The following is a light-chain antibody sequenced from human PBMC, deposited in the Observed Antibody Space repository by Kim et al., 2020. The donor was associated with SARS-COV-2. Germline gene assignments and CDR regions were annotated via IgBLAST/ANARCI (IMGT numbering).Light chain of an antibody. V-gene: IGKV3-15*01. Sequence: LCVSPGETATLSCRASQSVSSNLAWYQQKPGQAPRLLIYGASTRATGIPARFSGSGSGTEFTLTISSLQSEDFAFYYCQQYNNWYTFGQGTKLEI. CDR1: QSVSSN. CDR3: QQYNNWYT. CDR2: GAS. J-gene: IGKJ2*01.